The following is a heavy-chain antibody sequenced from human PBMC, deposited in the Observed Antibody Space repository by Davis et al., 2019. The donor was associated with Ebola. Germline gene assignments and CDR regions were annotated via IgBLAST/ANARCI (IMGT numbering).Heavy chain of an antibody. V-gene: IGHV3-20*04. CDR3: ARHASGDFWYFGL. J-gene: IGHJ2*01. D-gene: IGHD4-17*01. CDR2: INWNGGST. Sequence: GESLKISCAASGFTFSSNSMNWVRQAPGKGLEWVSGINWNGGSTAYADSVKGRFTISRDNAKNSLYLQVNSLRAEDTAVYYCARHASGDFWYFGLWGRGTLVTVSS. CDR1: GFTFSSNS.